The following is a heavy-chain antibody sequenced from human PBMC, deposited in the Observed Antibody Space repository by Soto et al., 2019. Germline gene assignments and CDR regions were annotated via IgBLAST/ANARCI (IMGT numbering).Heavy chain of an antibody. CDR1: GCTFSSNT. J-gene: IGHJ4*02. V-gene: IGHV1-69*02. Sequence: SVKVSCKASGCTFSSNTISWVRQAPGQGLEWMGRIIPILGIANYAQKFQGRVTITADKSTSTAYMELSSLRSEDTAVYYCATGLGYCSSTSCPQSYWGQGTLVTVSS. D-gene: IGHD2-2*01. CDR2: IIPILGIA. CDR3: ATGLGYCSSTSCPQSY.